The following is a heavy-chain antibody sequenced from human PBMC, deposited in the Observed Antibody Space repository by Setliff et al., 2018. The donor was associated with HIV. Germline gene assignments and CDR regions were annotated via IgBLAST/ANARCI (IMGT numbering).Heavy chain of an antibody. CDR1: GYTFISHG. V-gene: IGHV1-18*01. CDR2: ISAHNGDA. CDR3: GRTGVVGGGDV. J-gene: IGHJ6*04. D-gene: IGHD3-10*01. Sequence: GASVKVSCKASGYTFISHGISWVRQAPGQGLEWMGWISAHNGDARYAHKLQDRLTMTVDTSTTTAYLALRSLRSDDTAVYYCGRTGVVGGGDVWGKGTAGTVSS.